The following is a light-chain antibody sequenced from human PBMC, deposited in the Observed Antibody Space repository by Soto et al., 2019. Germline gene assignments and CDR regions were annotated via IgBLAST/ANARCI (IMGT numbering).Light chain of an antibody. J-gene: IGKJ2*01. V-gene: IGKV1-39*01. Sequence: DIQMTQSPSSLSASVGDRVTITCRASQSISSHLNWYQQKPGKAPKLLIYVASSLQSGVPSRFSGSGSGTEFTLTITSLQPDDFATYYCQQYNAYSPYTFGQGTKLEIK. CDR2: VAS. CDR3: QQYNAYSPYT. CDR1: QSISSH.